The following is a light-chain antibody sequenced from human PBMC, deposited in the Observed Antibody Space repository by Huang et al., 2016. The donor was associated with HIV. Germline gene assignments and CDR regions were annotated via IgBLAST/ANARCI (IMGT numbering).Light chain of an antibody. CDR2: WAS. CDR1: QTVLDSSNNKNY. Sequence: DIVMTQSPDSLAVSLGERATINCKSSQTVLDSSNNKNYLAWYRQKPGQPPKLLIYWASSRESGVPDRVSGSGSGTDFTLTISSLQAEDVAVYYCHQYYDTPYSFGQGTKLEIK. V-gene: IGKV4-1*01. CDR3: HQYYDTPYS. J-gene: IGKJ2*01.